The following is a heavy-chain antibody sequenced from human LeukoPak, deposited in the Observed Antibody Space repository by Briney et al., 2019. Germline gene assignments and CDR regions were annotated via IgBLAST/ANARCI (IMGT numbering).Heavy chain of an antibody. Sequence: PGGSLRLSCAASGFTFSSYSMNWVRQAPGKGLEWVSYISSSSSTIYYADSVKGRFTISRDNAKNSLYLQMNSLRAEDTAVYYCARSSGTDSGWWYWFDPWGQGTLVTVSS. J-gene: IGHJ5*02. CDR3: ARSSGTDSGWWYWFDP. D-gene: IGHD6-19*01. CDR2: ISSSSSTI. V-gene: IGHV3-48*01. CDR1: GFTFSSYS.